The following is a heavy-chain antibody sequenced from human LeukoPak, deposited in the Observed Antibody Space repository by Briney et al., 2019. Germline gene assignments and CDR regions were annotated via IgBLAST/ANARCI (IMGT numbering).Heavy chain of an antibody. CDR1: GFTFSSYS. Sequence: PGGSLRLSCAASGFTFSSYSMQWVRQTPGKGLEWVGIMSNSGENTFYGEAVKGRFTISRDNAKNSLYLQMNSLRAEDTAVYYCARDHYYYDSSGYSNFDYWGQGTLVTVSS. D-gene: IGHD3-22*01. CDR2: MSNSGENT. V-gene: IGHV3-33*05. J-gene: IGHJ4*02. CDR3: ARDHYYYDSSGYSNFDY.